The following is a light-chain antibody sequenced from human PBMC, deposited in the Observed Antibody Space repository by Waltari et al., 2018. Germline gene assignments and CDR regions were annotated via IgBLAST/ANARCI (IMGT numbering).Light chain of an antibody. Sequence: EIVMTQSPATLSVFPGERATLSCRASQSVSSNLAWYQQKPGQAPRLRISGASTRATGIPARFSGSGSGTEFTLTISSLQSEDFAVYYCQQYNNWPPYPFGQGTKLEIK. V-gene: IGKV3-15*01. CDR2: GAS. CDR1: QSVSSN. J-gene: IGKJ2*01. CDR3: QQYNNWPPYP.